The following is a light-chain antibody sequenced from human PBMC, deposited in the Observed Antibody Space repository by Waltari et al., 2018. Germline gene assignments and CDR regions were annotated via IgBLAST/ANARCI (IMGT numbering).Light chain of an antibody. CDR2: EVS. Sequence: QSALTQPPSASGSPGQSVTISCTGTSSDIGAYNYVSWYQQHPGKAPKRMIYEVSKRPSGVPDRFSGSKSGNTASLTVSGLQAEDEADNYCSSYAGSNNYVFGTGTKVTVL. V-gene: IGLV2-8*01. CDR1: SSDIGAYNY. CDR3: SSYAGSNNYV. J-gene: IGLJ1*01.